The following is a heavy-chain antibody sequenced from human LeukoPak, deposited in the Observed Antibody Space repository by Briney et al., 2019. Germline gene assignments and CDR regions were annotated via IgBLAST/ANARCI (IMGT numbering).Heavy chain of an antibody. CDR3: AKLREWELPDLFDY. CDR1: GFTFSSYG. V-gene: IGHV3-23*01. J-gene: IGHJ4*02. D-gene: IGHD1-26*01. CDR2: ISGSGGST. Sequence: GGSLRLSCAASGFTFSSYGMHWVRQAPGKGLEWVSAISGSGGSTYYADSVKGRFTISRDNSKNTLYLQMNSLRAEGTAVYYCAKLREWELPDLFDYWGQGTLVTVSS.